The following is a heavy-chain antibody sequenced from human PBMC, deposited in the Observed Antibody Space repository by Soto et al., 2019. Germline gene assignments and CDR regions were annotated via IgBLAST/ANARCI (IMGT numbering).Heavy chain of an antibody. Sequence: ASVKVSCKASGYTFTGYYMHWVRQAPGQGLEWMGWINPNSGGANYAQKFQGWVTVTRDTSISTAYMELSRLRSDDTAVYYCARESIAARPGGIDYWGQGTRVTVSS. CDR3: ARESIAARPGGIDY. J-gene: IGHJ4*02. V-gene: IGHV1-2*04. CDR1: GYTFTGYY. D-gene: IGHD6-6*01. CDR2: INPNSGGA.